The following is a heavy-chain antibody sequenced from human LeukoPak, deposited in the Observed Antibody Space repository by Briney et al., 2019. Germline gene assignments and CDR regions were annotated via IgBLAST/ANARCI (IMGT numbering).Heavy chain of an antibody. V-gene: IGHV1-46*01. CDR1: GYTFANYY. Sequence: ASVKVSCKASGYTFANYYMHWVGQAPGQGLEWMGIINPSGGSTTYAQKCQGRVTMTRDTSTSTVYMELSSLRSEDPALYYGARGPGRYYFDYWGQGTLVTVSS. CDR2: INPSGGST. J-gene: IGHJ4*02. CDR3: ARGPGRYYFDY.